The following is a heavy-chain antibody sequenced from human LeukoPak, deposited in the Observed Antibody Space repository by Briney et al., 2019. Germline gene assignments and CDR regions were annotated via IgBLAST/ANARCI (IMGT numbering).Heavy chain of an antibody. V-gene: IGHV4-30-2*01. CDR3: ARAQDRSGYRYYYMDV. Sequence: SQTLSLTCAVSGGSISSGGYSWSWIRQPPGKGLEWIGYIYHSGSTYYNPSLKSRATISVDRSKNQFSLKLSSVTAADTAVYYCARAQDRSGYRYYYMDVWGKGTTVTVSS. CDR1: GGSISSGGYS. CDR2: IYHSGST. J-gene: IGHJ6*03. D-gene: IGHD3-3*01.